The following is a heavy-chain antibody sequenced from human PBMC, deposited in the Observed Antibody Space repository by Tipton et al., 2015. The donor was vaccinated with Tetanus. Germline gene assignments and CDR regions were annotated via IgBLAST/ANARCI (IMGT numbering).Heavy chain of an antibody. Sequence: GLVKPSQTLSLTCAISGDSVSSNSAVWNWIRQSPSRGLEWLGRTYYKARWSTNYAVSVKSRITINPDTSKNQFSLQLTSMTPEDAAVYYCARGDVSCEIWVHWTMVTVSS. CDR2: TYYKARWST. V-gene: IGHV6-1*01. D-gene: IGHD3-16*02. CDR3: ARGDVSCEI. J-gene: IGHJ3*02. CDR1: GDSVSSNSAV.